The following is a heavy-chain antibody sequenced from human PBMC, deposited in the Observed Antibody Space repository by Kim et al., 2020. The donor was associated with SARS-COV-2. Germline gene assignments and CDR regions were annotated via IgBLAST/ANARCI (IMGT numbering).Heavy chain of an antibody. CDR3: AYSGYPSIKGTDY. J-gene: IGHJ4*02. D-gene: IGHD5-12*01. V-gene: IGHV3-66*02. Sequence: GGSLRLSCAASGFTVSSNYMSWVRQAPGKGLEWVSFIYSGGSTYYADSVKGRFTISRDNSKNTLYLQMNSLRAEDTAVYYCAYSGYPSIKGTDYWGQGTLVTVSS. CDR1: GFTVSSNY. CDR2: IYSGGST.